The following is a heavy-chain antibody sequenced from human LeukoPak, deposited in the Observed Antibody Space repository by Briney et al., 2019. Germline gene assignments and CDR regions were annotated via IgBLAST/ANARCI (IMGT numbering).Heavy chain of an antibody. V-gene: IGHV3-48*03. D-gene: IGHD1-26*01. CDR3: AREPVGATVHYYYMDV. J-gene: IGHJ6*03. Sequence: GGSLRLSCAASGFTFSSYEMNWVRQAPGKGLEWVSYISSSSSTIYYADSVKGRFTISRDNAKNSLYLQMNSLRAEDTAVYYCAREPVGATVHYYYMDVWGKGTTVTVSS. CDR2: ISSSSSTI. CDR1: GFTFSSYE.